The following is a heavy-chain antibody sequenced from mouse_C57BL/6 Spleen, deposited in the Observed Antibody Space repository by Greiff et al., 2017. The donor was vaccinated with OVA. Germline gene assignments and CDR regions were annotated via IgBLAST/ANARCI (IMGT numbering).Heavy chain of an antibody. D-gene: IGHD1-1*01. J-gene: IGHJ4*01. CDR1: GYAFTNYL. CDR2: INPGSGGT. V-gene: IGHV1-54*01. CDR3: ARDYGSSHAMDY. Sequence: VQLQQSGAELVRPGTSVKVSCKASGYAFTNYLIEWVKQRPGQGLEWIGVINPGSGGTNYNEKFKGKATLTADKSSSTAYMQLSRLTSEDSAVYFCARDYGSSHAMDYWGQGTSVTVSS.